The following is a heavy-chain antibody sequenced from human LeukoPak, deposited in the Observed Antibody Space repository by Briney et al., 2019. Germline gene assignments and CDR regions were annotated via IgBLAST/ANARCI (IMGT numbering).Heavy chain of an antibody. J-gene: IGHJ4*02. CDR2: IKQDGSEK. Sequence: GGSLRLSCAASGFTFSSYWMSWVRQAPGKGLEWVANIKQDGSEKYYVDSVKGRFTISRDNSKNTLYLQMNSLRAEDTAVYYCARDRSWYWDSTLFDYWGQGTLVTVSS. CDR3: ARDRSWYWDSTLFDY. V-gene: IGHV3-7*01. D-gene: IGHD6-13*01. CDR1: GFTFSSYW.